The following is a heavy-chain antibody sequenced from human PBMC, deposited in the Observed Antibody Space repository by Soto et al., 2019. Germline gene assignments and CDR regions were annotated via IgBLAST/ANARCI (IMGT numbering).Heavy chain of an antibody. V-gene: IGHV4-59*12. Sequence: PSETLSLTCTVSGGSMSSYYWTWLRQSPGRGLEWIGYISYSGSTYYNPSLKSRVTISADTSKNQFSLRMNSLRAEDTAVYYCAKLYSSGWSDYWGQGTLVTVSS. D-gene: IGHD6-19*01. CDR1: GGSMSSYY. CDR3: AKLYSSGWSDY. CDR2: ISYSGST. J-gene: IGHJ4*02.